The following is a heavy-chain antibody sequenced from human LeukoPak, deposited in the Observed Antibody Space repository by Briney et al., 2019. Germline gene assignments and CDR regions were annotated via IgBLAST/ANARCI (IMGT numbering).Heavy chain of an antibody. CDR1: GFTFSTYT. CDR3: ARVGELRYFDWLLSGPFDY. Sequence: GGSLRLSCAASGFTFSTYTMNWVRQAPGKGLEWVAVISYDGSNKYYADSVKGRFTISRDNSKNTLYLQMNSLRAEDTAVYYCARVGELRYFDWLLSGPFDYWGQGTLVTVSS. CDR2: ISYDGSNK. J-gene: IGHJ4*02. D-gene: IGHD3-9*01. V-gene: IGHV3-30*04.